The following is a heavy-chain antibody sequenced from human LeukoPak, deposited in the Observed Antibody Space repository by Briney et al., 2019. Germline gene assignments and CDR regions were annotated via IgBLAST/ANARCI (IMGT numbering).Heavy chain of an antibody. Sequence: PGGSLRLSCTISGFTFGDYAMIWFRQAPGKGLEWVGFIKSKPYGGTTEYAASVKGRLTISRDDSKSIAYLQMNSLTTEDTAVYYCTRDLRAAETDYFDYWGQGTLVTVSS. D-gene: IGHD6-13*01. CDR3: TRDLRAAETDYFDY. V-gene: IGHV3-49*03. CDR2: IKSKPYGGTT. CDR1: GFTFGDYA. J-gene: IGHJ4*02.